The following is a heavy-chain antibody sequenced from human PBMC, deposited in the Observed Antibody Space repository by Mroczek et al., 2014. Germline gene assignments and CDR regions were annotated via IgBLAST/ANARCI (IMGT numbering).Heavy chain of an antibody. V-gene: IGHV3-23*04. Sequence: VQLVQSGGGLVQPGGSLRLSCAASGFTFSSYAMSWVRQAPGKGLEWVSAISGSGGSTYYADSVKGRFTISRDNSKNTLYLQMNSLRAEDTAVYYCALVAYYYDSSGYNPDSYYFDYWGQGTLVTVSS. CDR1: GFTFSSYA. D-gene: IGHD3-22*01. CDR3: ALVAYYYDSSGYNPDSYYFDY. J-gene: IGHJ4*02. CDR2: ISGSGGST.